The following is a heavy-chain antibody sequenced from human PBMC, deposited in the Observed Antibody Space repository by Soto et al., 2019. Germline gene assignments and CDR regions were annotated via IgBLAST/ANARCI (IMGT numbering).Heavy chain of an antibody. CDR3: AKGAGGYFEQ. Sequence: GVSLRLSCISSVFTFINYAIILFLQAPGKGPEWVSSIEISGRATYYADPVKGRFTISRDDYKNALYLQMNSLRAEDTAVYFCAKGAGGYFEQWGQGSLVNVSS. D-gene: IGHD3-16*01. CDR2: IEISGRAT. V-gene: IGHV3-23*05. CDR1: VFTFINYA. J-gene: IGHJ4*02.